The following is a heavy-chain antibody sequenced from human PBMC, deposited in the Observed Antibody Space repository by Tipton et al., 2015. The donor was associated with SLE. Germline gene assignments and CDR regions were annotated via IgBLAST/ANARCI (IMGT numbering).Heavy chain of an antibody. V-gene: IGHV4-59*01. CDR1: GDSINTYD. CDR3: ARAWSYSTGWYYDL. D-gene: IGHD2-8*02. Sequence: TLSLTCTFSGDSINTYDWSWIRQPPGKGLEWIGSISYTGSTNYNPSLKGRVTISVDSSQSQFSLKLSSVTAADTAVYYCARAWSYSTGWYYDLWGRGTLVTVSS. J-gene: IGHJ2*01. CDR2: ISYTGST.